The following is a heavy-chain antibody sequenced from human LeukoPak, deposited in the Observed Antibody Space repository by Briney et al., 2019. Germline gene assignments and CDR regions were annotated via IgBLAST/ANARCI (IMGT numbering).Heavy chain of an antibody. J-gene: IGHJ4*02. CDR2: VSSSAVT. D-gene: IGHD1-1*01. V-gene: IGHV4-39*01. CDR3: ARQSFTDNFPRYFDH. CDR1: GPSISNSRYF. Sequence: SETLSLTCFVSGPSISNSRYFWGWLRQPPGKGLEWIATVSSSAVTYYNPSLRSRVSIFADTSNNRFSLTVTSVAAADTAVYFCARQSFTDNFPRYFDHWGQGTLVTVSS.